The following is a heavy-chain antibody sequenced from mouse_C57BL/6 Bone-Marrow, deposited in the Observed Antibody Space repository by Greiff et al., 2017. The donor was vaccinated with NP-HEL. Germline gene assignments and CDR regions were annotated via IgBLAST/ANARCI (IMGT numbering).Heavy chain of an antibody. J-gene: IGHJ4*01. CDR3: ARSSRRIYAMDY. CDR1: GYAFSSSW. Sequence: QVQLQQSGPELVKPGASVKISCKASGYAFSSSWMNWVKQRPGKGLEWIGRIYPGDGDTNYNGKFKGQATLTADKSSSTAYMQLSSLTSEDSAVYFCARSSRRIYAMDYWGQGTSGTVSS. V-gene: IGHV1-82*01. D-gene: IGHD1-3*01. CDR2: IYPGDGDT.